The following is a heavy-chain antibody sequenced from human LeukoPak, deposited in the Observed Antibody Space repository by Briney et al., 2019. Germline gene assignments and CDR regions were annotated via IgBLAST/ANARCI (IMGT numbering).Heavy chain of an antibody. D-gene: IGHD3-3*01. CDR1: GFTFSSYA. J-gene: IGHJ6*03. V-gene: IGHV3-64*01. CDR3: ARGPITIFGLPPSGDYYYYMDV. Sequence: PGGSLRLSCAASGFTFSSYAMHWVRQAPGKGLEYVSAISSNGGSTYYANSVKGRFTISRDNSKNALYLQMGSLRAEDMAVYYCARGPITIFGLPPSGDYYYYMDVWGKGTTVTVSS. CDR2: ISSNGGST.